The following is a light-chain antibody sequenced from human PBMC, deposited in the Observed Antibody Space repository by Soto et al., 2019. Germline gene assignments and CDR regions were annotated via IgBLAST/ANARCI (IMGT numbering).Light chain of an antibody. J-gene: IGKJ1*01. CDR2: GAS. CDR3: QQYGRSPPT. V-gene: IGKV3-20*01. CDR1: QSVSSTY. Sequence: IVLTQSPGTLSFSPGERATLSCRASQSVSSTYLAWYQQKPGQAPRLLIYGASSRATGIPDRFSGSGSGTDFTLTISRLEPEDYAVYYCQQYGRSPPTFGQGTKVDIK.